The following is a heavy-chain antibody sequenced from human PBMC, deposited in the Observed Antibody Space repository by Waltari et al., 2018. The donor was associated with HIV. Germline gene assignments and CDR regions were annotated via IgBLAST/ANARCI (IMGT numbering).Heavy chain of an antibody. V-gene: IGHV3-21*02. CDR1: GFIFNSYS. J-gene: IGHJ5*02. CDR2: ISSSGNFK. D-gene: IGHD6-6*01. CDR3: ARDSRGSTWSLNWFDP. Sequence: EVQLVESGGGPVKPVESLTLSCVTPGFIFNSYSMIWVRQAPGKGPEWVSSISSSGNFKHYADSVKGRFTISRDNAENSLYLQMNGLRAEDTAIYYCARDSRGSTWSLNWFDPWGQGTLVTVSS.